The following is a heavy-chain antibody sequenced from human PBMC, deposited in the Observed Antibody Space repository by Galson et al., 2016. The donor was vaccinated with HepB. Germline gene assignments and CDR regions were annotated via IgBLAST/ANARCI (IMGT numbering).Heavy chain of an antibody. V-gene: IGHV3-73*01. D-gene: IGHD5-18*01. CDR2: IRSKANSYAT. J-gene: IGHJ5*02. CDR3: TRHISRTDTAMVYGFDP. CDR1: GFTFSGSA. Sequence: SLRLSCAASGFTFSGSAMHWVRQASGKGLEWVGRIRSKANSYATAYTASVKGRFTISRDDSKNTAYLQMNSLKTGDTAVYYCTRHISRTDTAMVYGFDPWGQGTLVTVSS.